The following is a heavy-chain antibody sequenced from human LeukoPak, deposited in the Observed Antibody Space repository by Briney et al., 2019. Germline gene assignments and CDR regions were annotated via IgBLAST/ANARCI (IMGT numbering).Heavy chain of an antibody. D-gene: IGHD2-15*01. CDR3: ARGRGYCSGGSCQASYFDY. CDR2: INHSGST. V-gene: IGHV4-34*01. CDR1: GGSFSGYY. J-gene: IGHJ4*02. Sequence: SETLSLTCAVYGGSFSGYYWRWIRQPPGKGLEWIGEINHSGSTNYNPSLKSRVTISVDTSKNQFSLKLSSVTAADTAVYYCARGRGYCSGGSCQASYFDYWGQGTLVTVSS.